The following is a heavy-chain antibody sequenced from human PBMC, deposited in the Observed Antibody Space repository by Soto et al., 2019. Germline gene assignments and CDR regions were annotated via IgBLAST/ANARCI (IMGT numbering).Heavy chain of an antibody. V-gene: IGHV3-48*03. Sequence: GGSLRLSCAASGFTFSSYEMNWVRQAPGKGLEWVSYISSSGSTIYYADSVKGRFTISRDNAKNSLYLQMNSLRAEDTAVYYYARDPPQLYYYYGMDVWGQGTTVTVSS. J-gene: IGHJ6*02. CDR3: ARDPPQLYYYYGMDV. CDR1: GFTFSSYE. CDR2: ISSSGSTI. D-gene: IGHD6-13*01.